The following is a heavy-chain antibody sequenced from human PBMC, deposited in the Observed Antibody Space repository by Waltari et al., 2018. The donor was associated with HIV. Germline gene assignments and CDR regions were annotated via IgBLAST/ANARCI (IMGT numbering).Heavy chain of an antibody. CDR3: ARGGNYYRSGSYYKLDY. D-gene: IGHD3-10*01. Sequence: QVQLQQWGAGLLKPSETLSLTCAVYGGSFSDYYWSWIRQPPGKGLEWNGEINHSGSTNYNPSLNSRVTISVDTSKNQFSLKLSSVTAADTAVYYCARGGNYYRSGSYYKLDYWGQGTLVTVSS. V-gene: IGHV4-34*01. CDR1: GGSFSDYY. CDR2: INHSGST. J-gene: IGHJ4*02.